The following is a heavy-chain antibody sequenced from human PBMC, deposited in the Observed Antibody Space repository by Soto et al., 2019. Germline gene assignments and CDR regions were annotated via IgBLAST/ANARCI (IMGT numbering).Heavy chain of an antibody. V-gene: IGHV3-23*01. J-gene: IGHJ4*02. CDR1: GFTFSSYA. Sequence: PGGSLRLSCAASGFTFSSYAMGWVRQALGKGLEWVSAISGSGGSTYYADSVKGRFTISRDNSKNTLYLQMNSLRAEDTAVYYCAKESAYYDSSGYDYWGQGTLVTVSS. CDR3: AKESAYYDSSGYDY. D-gene: IGHD3-22*01. CDR2: ISGSGGST.